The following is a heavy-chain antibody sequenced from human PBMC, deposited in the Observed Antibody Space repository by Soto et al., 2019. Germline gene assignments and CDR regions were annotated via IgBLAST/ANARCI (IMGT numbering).Heavy chain of an antibody. Sequence: SETLSLTCTVSGGSISSGPYSWGWIRQPPGEGLEWIGTFYYSESTYYNPSLESRVTISVDTSKNQFSLKLSSVTAADTAVYYCARERPEGARLDPWGQGTLVTVSS. D-gene: IGHD6-6*01. CDR2: FYYSEST. CDR3: ARERPEGARLDP. J-gene: IGHJ5*02. CDR1: GGSISSGPYS. V-gene: IGHV4-39*02.